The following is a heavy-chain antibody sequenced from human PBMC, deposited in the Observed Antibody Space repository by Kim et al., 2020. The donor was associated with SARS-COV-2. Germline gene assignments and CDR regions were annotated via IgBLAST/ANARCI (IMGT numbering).Heavy chain of an antibody. J-gene: IGHJ6*02. D-gene: IGHD3-16*01. Sequence: GGSLRLSCVASGFIFSRYGMHWVRQAPGKGLEWVAVIWYDGSKKYYADSVEGRFTISRDQSKNTLYMQMDGLRAEDTAVYYCARLNGGDGYNGGAIDVWGQGTTVTVSS. CDR2: IWYDGSKK. CDR3: ARLNGGDGYNGGAIDV. CDR1: GFIFSRYG. V-gene: IGHV3-33*01.